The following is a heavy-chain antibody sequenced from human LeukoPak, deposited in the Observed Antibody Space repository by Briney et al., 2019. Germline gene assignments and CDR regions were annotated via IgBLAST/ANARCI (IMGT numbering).Heavy chain of an antibody. J-gene: IGHJ5*02. CDR2: IIPILGIA. CDR3: ARGHTSSGPNWFDP. D-gene: IGHD6-19*01. V-gene: IGHV1-69*04. CDR1: GGTFSSYA. Sequence: SVKVSCKASGGTFSSYAISWVRQAPGQGLEWMGRIIPILGIANYAQMFQGRVTITADKSTSTAYMELSSLRSEDTAVYYCARGHTSSGPNWFDPWGQGTLVTVSS.